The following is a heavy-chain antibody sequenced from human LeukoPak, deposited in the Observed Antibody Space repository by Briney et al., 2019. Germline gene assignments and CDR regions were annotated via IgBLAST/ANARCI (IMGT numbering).Heavy chain of an antibody. V-gene: IGHV1-69*16. Sequence: SVKVSCKASGGTFRIYTINWVRQAPGQGLEWMGGLSPILGTASYAQKFQGRVTITTDESTSTAYMELSSLTSEDTAIYYCARSSVGPLQYLFDYWGQGTLVTVPS. CDR1: GGTFRIYT. CDR3: ARSSVGPLQYLFDY. CDR2: LSPILGTA. J-gene: IGHJ4*02. D-gene: IGHD4-11*01.